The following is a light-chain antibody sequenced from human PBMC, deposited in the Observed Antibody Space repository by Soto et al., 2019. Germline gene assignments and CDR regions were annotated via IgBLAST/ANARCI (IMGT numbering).Light chain of an antibody. J-gene: IGKJ1*01. CDR2: WAS. CDR3: QQYYNTPT. Sequence: DIVMTQSPDSLAVSLGERATINCKSSQSVLYSSNNQNYLAWYQQKPGQPPKLLIYWASTRESGVPDRFSGSGSGTDFTLTVSSLQAEDVAVYYCQQYYNTPTFGQGTKVDIK. CDR1: QSVLYSSNNQNY. V-gene: IGKV4-1*01.